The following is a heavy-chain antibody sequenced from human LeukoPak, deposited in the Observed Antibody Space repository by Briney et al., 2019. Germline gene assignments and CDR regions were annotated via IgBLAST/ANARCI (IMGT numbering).Heavy chain of an antibody. CDR2: FYVGGAT. D-gene: IGHD5-24*01. CDR3: ARGDGYNFFDY. Sequence: GGSLRLSCAASGFTFTSYAMSWVRQAPGKGLEWVSVFYVGGATYYADSVKGRFTISRDNSENTLYLQMKSLRAEDTAVYYCARGDGYNFFDYWGQGTLVTVSS. CDR1: GFTFTSYA. V-gene: IGHV3-23*03. J-gene: IGHJ4*02.